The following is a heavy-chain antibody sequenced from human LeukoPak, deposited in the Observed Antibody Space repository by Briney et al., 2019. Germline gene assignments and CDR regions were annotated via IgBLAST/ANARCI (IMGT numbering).Heavy chain of an antibody. D-gene: IGHD6-19*01. Sequence: GGSLRLSCVVSGFTVSGNYMSWVRQAPGKGLEWVSIMYASGTTDYEDSVKGRFTISRDNSKTTLYLQMSSLRVEDTAVYYCAREGGPYSSTLRGCWGQGTLVTVSS. CDR1: GFTVSGNY. V-gene: IGHV3-53*01. CDR3: AREGGPYSSTLRGC. CDR2: MYASGTT. J-gene: IGHJ4*02.